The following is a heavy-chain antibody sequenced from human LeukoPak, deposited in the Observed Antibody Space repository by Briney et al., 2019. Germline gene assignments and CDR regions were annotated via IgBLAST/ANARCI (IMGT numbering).Heavy chain of an antibody. D-gene: IGHD2-2*01. CDR1: GGTFSSYA. V-gene: IGHV1-69*13. CDR2: IIPIFGTA. Sequence: SVKVSCKASGGTFSSYAISWVRQAPGQGLEWMGGIIPIFGTANYAQKFQGRVTITADESTSTAYMELSSLRSEDTAVYYCARCRPYIVVVPAATTYYYGMDVWGQGTTVTVSS. CDR3: ARCRPYIVVVPAATTYYYGMDV. J-gene: IGHJ6*02.